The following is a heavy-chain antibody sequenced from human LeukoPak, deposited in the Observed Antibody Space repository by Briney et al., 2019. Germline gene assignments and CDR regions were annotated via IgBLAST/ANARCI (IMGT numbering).Heavy chain of an antibody. CDR2: VYYSGST. CDR3: ARYAYYYDSSGYYYFFDY. V-gene: IGHV4-39*01. CDR1: AGSISRINYY. D-gene: IGHD3-22*01. Sequence: SETLSLTCTVSAGSISRINYYWRWIRQPPGKGLEWIGSVYYSGSTYYNPSLRSRATISVDTSNNQFSLKLTSVTAADTAVYYSARYAYYYDSSGYYYFFDYWGRGTLVTVSS. J-gene: IGHJ4*02.